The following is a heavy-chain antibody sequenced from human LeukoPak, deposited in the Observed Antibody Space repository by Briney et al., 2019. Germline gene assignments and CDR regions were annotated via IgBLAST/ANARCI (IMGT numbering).Heavy chain of an antibody. Sequence: SETLSLTCALYGGSFSGFYWIWLRQPPSKGLEWIGEINHSGSTNYNPSLKSRVTISVDTSKNQFSLKLSSVTAADTAVYYCARGRYNWNVIYYFDYWGQGTLVTVSS. CDR3: ARGRYNWNVIYYFDY. CDR2: INHSGST. V-gene: IGHV4-34*01. J-gene: IGHJ4*02. D-gene: IGHD1-20*01. CDR1: GGSFSGFY.